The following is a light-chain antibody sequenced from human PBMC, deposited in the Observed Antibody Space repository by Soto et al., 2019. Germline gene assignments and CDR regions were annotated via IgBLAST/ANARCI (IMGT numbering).Light chain of an antibody. Sequence: EIVLTQSPATLSLSPGERAPLSCRASQSVSSYLAWYQQNPGQAPRLLIYDASNRATGIPARFSGSGSGTDFTLTISSLEPEDFAVYYCQQRSNWPRFTFGQGTRLEI. CDR3: QQRSNWPRFT. J-gene: IGKJ5*01. CDR1: QSVSSY. V-gene: IGKV3-11*01. CDR2: DAS.